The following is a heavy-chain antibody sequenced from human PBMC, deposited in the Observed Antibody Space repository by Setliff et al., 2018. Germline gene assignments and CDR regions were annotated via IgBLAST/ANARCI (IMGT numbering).Heavy chain of an antibody. CDR2: ISWDGGST. Sequence: GGSLRLSCAASGFTFDDYAMHWVRQAPGKGLEWVSLISWDGGSTYYADSVKGRFTISRDNSKNSLYLQMNSLRAEDTAVYYCARMYSSSWYGDYYYGMDVWGQGTTVTVSS. CDR3: ARMYSSSWYGDYYYGMDV. D-gene: IGHD6-13*01. J-gene: IGHJ6*02. CDR1: GFTFDDYA. V-gene: IGHV3-43D*03.